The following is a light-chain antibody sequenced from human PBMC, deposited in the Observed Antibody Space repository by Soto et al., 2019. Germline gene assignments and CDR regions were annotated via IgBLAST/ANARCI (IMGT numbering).Light chain of an antibody. CDR3: QQRSNWPFLT. V-gene: IGKV3-11*01. Sequence: EIVLTQSPATLSLSPGERATLSCRASQSVRSYLAWYQQKPGQAPRLLIYDASNRATGIPARFSGSGSGTDFTLPINSLEPEDFAVYYCQQRSNWPFLTFGGGTKVEIK. J-gene: IGKJ4*01. CDR2: DAS. CDR1: QSVRSY.